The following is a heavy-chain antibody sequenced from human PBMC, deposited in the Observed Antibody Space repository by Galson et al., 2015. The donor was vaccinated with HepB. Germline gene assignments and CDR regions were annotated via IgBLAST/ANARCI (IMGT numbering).Heavy chain of an antibody. CDR3: ARDSLVSDDYVWGSYRYTALVY. D-gene: IGHD3-16*02. Sequence: LEWMGGIIPIFGTANYAQKFQGRVTITADESTSTAYMELSSLRSEDTAVYYCARDSLVSDDYVWGSYRYTALVYWGQGTLVTVSS. J-gene: IGHJ4*02. CDR2: IIPIFGTA. V-gene: IGHV1-69*01.